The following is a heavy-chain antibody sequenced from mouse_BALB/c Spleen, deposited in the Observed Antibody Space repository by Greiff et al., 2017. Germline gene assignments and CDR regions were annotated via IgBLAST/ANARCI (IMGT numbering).Heavy chain of an antibody. D-gene: IGHD1-1*01. CDR3: VRKSDYYGSSYGFAY. CDR2: IWTGGGT. CDR1: GFSLTSYD. J-gene: IGHJ3*01. V-gene: IGHV2-9-2*01. Sequence: QVQLKESGPGLVAPSQSLSITCTVSGFSLTSYDISWIRQPPGKGLEWLGVIWTGGGTNYNSAFMSRLSISKDNSKSQVFLKMNSLQTDDTAIYYCVRKSDYYGSSYGFAYWGQGTLVTVSA.